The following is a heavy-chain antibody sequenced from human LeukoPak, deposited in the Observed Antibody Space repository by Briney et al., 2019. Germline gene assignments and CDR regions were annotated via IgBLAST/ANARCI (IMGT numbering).Heavy chain of an antibody. CDR2: ISGSSDST. CDR1: GFTFSSYA. Sequence: GGSLRLSCAASGFTFSSYAMSWVRQAPGKGLEWVSSISGSSDSTYYAGSVKGRLTISRDNSKNTLYLQMNSLKTEDTAVYYCTRYNVGFESWGQGTLVTVSS. D-gene: IGHD1-1*01. CDR3: TRYNVGFES. J-gene: IGHJ4*02. V-gene: IGHV3-23*01.